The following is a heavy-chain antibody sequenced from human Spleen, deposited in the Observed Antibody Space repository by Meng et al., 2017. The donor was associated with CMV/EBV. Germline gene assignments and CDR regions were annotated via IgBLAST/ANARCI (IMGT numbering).Heavy chain of an antibody. CDR3: ATGTT. Sequence: GASVRVSCKASGYTYSKYVISWVRQGPGQGFEWMGWIRAYNGKADYARKFQDRVSLTMDMSSTTVYLDLGSLTPDDTAIYYCATGTTWGQGALVTVSS. CDR2: IRAYNGKA. J-gene: IGHJ5*02. V-gene: IGHV1-18*01. D-gene: IGHD1-26*01. CDR1: GYTYSKYV.